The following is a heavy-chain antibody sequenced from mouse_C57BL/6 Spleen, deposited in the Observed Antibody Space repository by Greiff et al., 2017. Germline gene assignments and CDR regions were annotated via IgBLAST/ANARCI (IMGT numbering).Heavy chain of an antibody. V-gene: IGHV1-15*01. Sequence: QVQLQQSGAELVRPGASVTLSCKASGYTFTDYEMHWVKQTPVHGLEWIGAIDPETGGTAYNQKFKGKAILTADKSSSTAYMELRSLTSEDSAVYYCTRWEDYDEGYWGQGTTLTVSS. CDR2: IDPETGGT. D-gene: IGHD2-4*01. CDR1: GYTFTDYE. CDR3: TRWEDYDEGY. J-gene: IGHJ2*01.